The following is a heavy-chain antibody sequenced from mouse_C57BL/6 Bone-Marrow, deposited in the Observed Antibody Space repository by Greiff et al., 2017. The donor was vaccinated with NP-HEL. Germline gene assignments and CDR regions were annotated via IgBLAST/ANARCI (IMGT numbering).Heavy chain of an antibody. D-gene: IGHD2-2*01. CDR2: ISYDGSN. Sequence: EVQLQQSGPGLVKPSQSLSLTCSVTGYSITSGYYWNWIRQFPGNKLEWMGYISYDGSNNYNPSLKNRISITRDTSKNQFFLKLNSVTTEDTATYYCARDGYDEWFAYWGQGTLVTVSA. CDR3: ARDGYDEWFAY. V-gene: IGHV3-6*01. CDR1: GYSITSGYY. J-gene: IGHJ3*01.